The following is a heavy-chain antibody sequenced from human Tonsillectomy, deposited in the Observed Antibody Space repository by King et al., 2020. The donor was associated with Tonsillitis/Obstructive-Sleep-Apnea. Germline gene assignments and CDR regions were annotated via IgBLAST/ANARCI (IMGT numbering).Heavy chain of an antibody. CDR3: ARDDPARYCSGGSFYSWFDP. V-gene: IGHV1-69*09. CDR2: IIPILGIA. Sequence: VQLVESGAEVKKPGSSVKVSCKASGGTFSSYAISWVRQAPGQGLEWMGRIIPILGIANYAQKFQGRVTITADKSTSTAYMELSSLRSEDTAVYYCARDDPARYCSGGSFYSWFDPWGQGTLVTVSS. CDR1: GGTFSSYA. D-gene: IGHD2-15*01. J-gene: IGHJ5*02.